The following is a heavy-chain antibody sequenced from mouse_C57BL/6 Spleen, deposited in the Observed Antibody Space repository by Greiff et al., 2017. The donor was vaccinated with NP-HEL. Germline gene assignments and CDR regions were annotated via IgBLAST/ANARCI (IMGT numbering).Heavy chain of an antibody. CDR1: GYAFSSSW. V-gene: IGHV1-82*01. D-gene: IGHD1-1*01. CDR3: AREGGIYYYGSSPYYYAMDY. Sequence: VQLQQSGPELVKPGASVKLSCTASGYAFSSSWMNWVQQRPGKGLEWIGRIYPGDGDTNYNGKFKGKATLTADKSSSTAYMQLSSLTSEDSAVYFCAREGGIYYYGSSPYYYAMDYWGQGTSVTVSS. CDR2: IYPGDGDT. J-gene: IGHJ4*01.